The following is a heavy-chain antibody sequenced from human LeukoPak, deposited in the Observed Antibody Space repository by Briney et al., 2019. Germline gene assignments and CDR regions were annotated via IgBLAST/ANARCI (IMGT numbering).Heavy chain of an antibody. Sequence: GGSLRLSCVVSGFTFSTYWMSWVRQAPGKGLEWVANIKQDGSEKYYVDSVKGRFTISRDNAKNSLYLQMNSLRAEDTAVYYCARDSAYYSTSSFVDYWGQGTLVTVSS. V-gene: IGHV3-7*01. CDR2: IKQDGSEK. D-gene: IGHD6-6*01. CDR3: ARDSAYYSTSSFVDY. CDR1: GFTFSTYW. J-gene: IGHJ4*02.